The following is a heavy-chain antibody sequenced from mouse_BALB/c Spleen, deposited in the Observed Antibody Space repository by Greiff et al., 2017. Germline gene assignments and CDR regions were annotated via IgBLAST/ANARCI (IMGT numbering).Heavy chain of an antibody. CDR1: GYTFTSYW. CDR3: ARRDYYGSSTGFAY. Sequence: VQLQESGAELARPGASVKLSCKASGYTFTSYWMQWVKQRPGQGLEWIGAIYPGDGDTRYTQKFKGKATLTADKSSSTAYMQLSSLASEDSAVYYCARRDYYGSSTGFAYWGQGTLVTVSA. V-gene: IGHV1-87*01. J-gene: IGHJ3*01. D-gene: IGHD1-1*01. CDR2: IYPGDGDT.